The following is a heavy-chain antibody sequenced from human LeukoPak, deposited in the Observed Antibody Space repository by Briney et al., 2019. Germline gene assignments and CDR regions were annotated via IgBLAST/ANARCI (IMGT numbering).Heavy chain of an antibody. V-gene: IGHV3-7*01. Sequence: PGGSLRLSCEGSGFTFSNYWMGWVRQAPGKGLQWVANIKTDGSEKYYVDSVKGRFTISRDNSKNTLYLQMNSLRAEDTAAYYCAKDVTYYYDSSGSFDYWGQGTLVTVSS. D-gene: IGHD3-22*01. CDR2: IKTDGSEK. CDR1: GFTFSNYW. J-gene: IGHJ4*02. CDR3: AKDVTYYYDSSGSFDY.